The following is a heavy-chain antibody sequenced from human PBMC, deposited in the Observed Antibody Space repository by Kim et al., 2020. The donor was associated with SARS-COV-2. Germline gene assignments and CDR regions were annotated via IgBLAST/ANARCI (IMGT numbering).Heavy chain of an antibody. CDR3: AKSTADYDSSLQFDY. Sequence: DSVEGRFTISRNTSKNPLYLKMNSLRAEDTAVYYCAKSTADYDSSLQFDYWGQGTLVTVSS. D-gene: IGHD3-22*01. V-gene: IGHV3-30*02. J-gene: IGHJ4*02.